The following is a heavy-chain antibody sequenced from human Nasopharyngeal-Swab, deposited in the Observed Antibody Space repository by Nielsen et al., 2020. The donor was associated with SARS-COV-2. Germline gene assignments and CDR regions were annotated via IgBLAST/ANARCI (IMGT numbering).Heavy chain of an antibody. CDR3: ARAEGRSSSWPYYYYYGMDV. V-gene: IGHV3-21*01. D-gene: IGHD6-13*01. Sequence: GESLKISCAASGFTFSSYSMNWVRQAPGKGLEWVSSISSSSSYIYYAGSVKGRFTISRDNAKNSLYLQMNSLRAEDTAVYYCARAEGRSSSWPYYYYYGMDVWGQGTTVTVSS. CDR1: GFTFSSYS. J-gene: IGHJ6*02. CDR2: ISSSSSYI.